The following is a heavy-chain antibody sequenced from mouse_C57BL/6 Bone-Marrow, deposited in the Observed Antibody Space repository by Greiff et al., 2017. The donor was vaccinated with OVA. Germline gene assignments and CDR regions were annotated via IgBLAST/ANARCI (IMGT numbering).Heavy chain of an antibody. Sequence: VQLQQSGAELARPGASVKMSCKASGYTFTSYTMHWVNQRPGQGLEWIGYINPSSGYTKYNQKFKGTATLTADKSSNTAYMQLGSPTSDDSASYDCARYDGADFDDWGQGTTLTVSS. CDR1: GYTFTSYT. CDR2: INPSSGYT. D-gene: IGHD2-3*01. CDR3: ARYDGADFDD. J-gene: IGHJ2*01. V-gene: IGHV1-4*01.